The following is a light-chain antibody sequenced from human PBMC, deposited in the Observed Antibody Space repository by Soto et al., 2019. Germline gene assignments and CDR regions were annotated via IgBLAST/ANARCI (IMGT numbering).Light chain of an antibody. V-gene: IGKV1-39*01. CDR1: QSISNY. J-gene: IGKJ3*01. CDR3: QQSYSTPLFT. CDR2: AAS. Sequence: DIQMTQSPSSLSASVGDRVTITCRASQSISNYLNWYQQKPGKAPNLLIYAASSLQSGVPSRFSGSGSGTDFTLTISSLHPEDFATYFCQQSYSTPLFTFGPGTRVDI.